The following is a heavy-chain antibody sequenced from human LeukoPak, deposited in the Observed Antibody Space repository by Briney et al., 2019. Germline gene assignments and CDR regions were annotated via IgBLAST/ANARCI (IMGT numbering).Heavy chain of an antibody. J-gene: IGHJ4*02. CDR2: IYYSGST. V-gene: IGHV4-30-4*08. CDR1: GGSISSGDYY. CDR3: ARDAPAYCSSTSCYSPLDY. D-gene: IGHD2-2*02. Sequence: KPSGTLSLTCTVSGGSISSGDYYWSWIRQPPGKGLEWIGYIYYSGSTYYNPSLKSRVTMSVDTSKNQFSLKLSSVTAADTAVYYCARDAPAYCSSTSCYSPLDYWGQGTLVTVSS.